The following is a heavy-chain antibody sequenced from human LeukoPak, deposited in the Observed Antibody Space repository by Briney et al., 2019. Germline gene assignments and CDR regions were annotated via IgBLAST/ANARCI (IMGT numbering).Heavy chain of an antibody. J-gene: IGHJ4*02. D-gene: IGHD6-19*01. V-gene: IGHV3-21*01. Sequence: GGSLRLSCAASGFTFSSYSMNWVRQAPGKGLEWVSSISSSSSYIYYADSVKGRFTISRDNAKNSLYLQMNSLRAEDTAVYYCARDGVKQWLETLYFDYWGQGTLVTVSS. CDR2: ISSSSSYI. CDR3: ARDGVKQWLETLYFDY. CDR1: GFTFSSYS.